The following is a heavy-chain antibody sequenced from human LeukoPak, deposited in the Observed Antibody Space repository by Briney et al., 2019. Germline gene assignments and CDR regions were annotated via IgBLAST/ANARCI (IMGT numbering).Heavy chain of an antibody. Sequence: GASVKVSCKASGGTFTSYAISWVRQAPGQGLEWMGGIIPMFGTTNYAQNFQGRVTITADKSTSTAYMELSRLRSDDTAVYHCARGQSKGCSSTSCYLFVYWGQGTLVTVSS. CDR2: IIPMFGTT. V-gene: IGHV1-69*06. CDR1: GGTFTSYA. CDR3: ARGQSKGCSSTSCYLFVY. J-gene: IGHJ4*02. D-gene: IGHD2-2*01.